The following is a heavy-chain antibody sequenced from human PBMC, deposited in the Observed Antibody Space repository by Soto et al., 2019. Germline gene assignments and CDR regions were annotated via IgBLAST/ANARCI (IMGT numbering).Heavy chain of an antibody. CDR3: AKGVVNYGDWACYYYYGMDV. Sequence: QVPLVESGGGVVQPGRSLRLSCAASGFTFSSYGMHWVRQAPGKGLEGVAVISYDGSNKYYADSVKGRFTIYRDNSKNTLYLQMNSLRAEDTAVYYCAKGVVNYGDWACYYYYGMDVWGQGTTVTVSS. CDR2: ISYDGSNK. CDR1: GFTFSSYG. D-gene: IGHD4-17*01. V-gene: IGHV3-30*18. J-gene: IGHJ6*02.